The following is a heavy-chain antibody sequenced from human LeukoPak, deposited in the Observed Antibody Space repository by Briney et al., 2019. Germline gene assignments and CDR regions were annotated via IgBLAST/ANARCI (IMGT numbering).Heavy chain of an antibody. J-gene: IGHJ4*02. V-gene: IGHV4-34*01. Sequence: SGTLSLTCAVYGGAFSGYYWGWSRRRPGKGLEWSGGINHSASTNHTPSLNTRVNIPEDTSKTKSTLKLSSVPAADTALYYCARVVGFWSGYYGGANSFDYWGPGTLVTASP. CDR3: ARVVGFWSGYYGGANSFDY. D-gene: IGHD3-3*01. CDR2: INHSAST. CDR1: GGAFSGYY.